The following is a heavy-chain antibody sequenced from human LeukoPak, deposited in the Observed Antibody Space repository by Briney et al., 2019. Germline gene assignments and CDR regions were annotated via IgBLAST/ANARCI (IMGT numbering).Heavy chain of an antibody. CDR2: IYHSGST. CDR1: GGSFSNYY. J-gene: IGHJ3*02. D-gene: IGHD1-7*01. V-gene: IGHV4-34*01. Sequence: SETLSLTCGVYGGSFSNYYWSWLRQPPGKGLEWIGSIYHSGSTYYNPSLKSRVTISVDTSKNQFSLKLSSVTAADTAVYYCARWGNYAAFDIWGQGTMVTVSS. CDR3: ARWGNYAAFDI.